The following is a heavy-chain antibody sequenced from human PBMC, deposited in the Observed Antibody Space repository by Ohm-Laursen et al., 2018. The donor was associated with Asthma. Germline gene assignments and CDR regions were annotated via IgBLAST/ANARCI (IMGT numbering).Heavy chain of an antibody. Sequence: GASVKVSCKASGYTFTTYGITWVRQAPGQGLEWMGWISAYNGNTHYAQKLQGRVTMTTDTSTSTAYMELRSLRSDDTAVYYCARVDYCSGGSCYDYWGQGTLVTVSS. CDR3: ARVDYCSGGSCYDY. D-gene: IGHD2-15*01. CDR2: ISAYNGNT. CDR1: GYTFTTYG. V-gene: IGHV1-18*01. J-gene: IGHJ4*02.